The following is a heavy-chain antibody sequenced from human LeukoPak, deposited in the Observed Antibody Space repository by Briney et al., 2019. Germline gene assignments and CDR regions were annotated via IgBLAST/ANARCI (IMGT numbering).Heavy chain of an antibody. CDR3: ARPSSYSSAWGSDH. Sequence: GGSLRLSCAASGFTFSSYAMSWVRQAPGKGLEWVANINEDGSQKNYVDSMKGRLTISRDNAKNSVYLQMDSLRVDDTAVYYCARPSSYSSAWGSDHWGQGTLVTVRS. CDR1: GFTFSSYA. D-gene: IGHD6-19*01. V-gene: IGHV3-7*01. CDR2: INEDGSQK. J-gene: IGHJ4*02.